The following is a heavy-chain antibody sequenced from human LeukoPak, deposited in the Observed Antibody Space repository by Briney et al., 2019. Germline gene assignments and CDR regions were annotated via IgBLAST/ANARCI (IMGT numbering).Heavy chain of an antibody. J-gene: IGHJ4*02. CDR1: GFTFSSYS. CDR3: ASASTFARDY. Sequence: GGSLRLSCAASGFTFSSYSMNWVRQAPGKGLEWVSSISSSSSYIYYADSVEGRFTISRDNAKNSLYLQMNSLRAEDTAVYYCASASTFARDYWGQGTLVTVSS. CDR2: ISSSSSYI. V-gene: IGHV3-21*01.